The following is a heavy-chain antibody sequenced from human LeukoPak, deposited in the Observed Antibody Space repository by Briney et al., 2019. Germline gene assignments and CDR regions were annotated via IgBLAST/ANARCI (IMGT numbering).Heavy chain of an antibody. CDR2: IYHSGST. CDR1: GYSISSGYY. Sequence: PSETLSLTRAVSGYSISSGYYWGWIRQPPGKGLEWIGSIYHSGSTYYNPSLKSRVTISVDTSKNQFSLKLSSVTAADTAVYYCARLVLRFLEWPIDYWGQGTLVTVSS. V-gene: IGHV4-38-2*01. CDR3: ARLVLRFLEWPIDY. J-gene: IGHJ4*02. D-gene: IGHD3-3*01.